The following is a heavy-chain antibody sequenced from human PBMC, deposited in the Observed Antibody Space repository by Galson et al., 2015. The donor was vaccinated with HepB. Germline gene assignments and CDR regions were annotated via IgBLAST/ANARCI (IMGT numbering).Heavy chain of an antibody. CDR3: AKDLGPRWLQLQVDSWFDP. D-gene: IGHD5-24*01. CDR1: GFTFSSYA. V-gene: IGHV3-23*01. CDR2: ISGSGGST. Sequence: SLRLSCAASGFTFSSYAMGWVRQAPGKGLEWVSAISGSGGSTYYADSVKGRFTISRDNSKNTLYLQMNSLRAEDTAVYYCAKDLGPRWLQLQVDSWFDPWGQGTLVTVSS. J-gene: IGHJ5*02.